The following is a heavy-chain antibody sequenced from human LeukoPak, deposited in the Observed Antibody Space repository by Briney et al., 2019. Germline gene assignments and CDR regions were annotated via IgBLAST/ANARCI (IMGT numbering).Heavy chain of an antibody. CDR2: IYSGGST. CDR3: ARGGVAYEPNWFDP. Sequence: GGSLRLSCAASGFTVSSNYMSWVRQAPGKGLEWVSVIYSGGSTYYADSVKGRFTISRDNSKNTLYLQMNSLRAEDTAVYYCARGGVAYEPNWFDPWSQGTLVTVSS. V-gene: IGHV3-66*01. J-gene: IGHJ5*02. CDR1: GFTVSSNY. D-gene: IGHD3-10*01.